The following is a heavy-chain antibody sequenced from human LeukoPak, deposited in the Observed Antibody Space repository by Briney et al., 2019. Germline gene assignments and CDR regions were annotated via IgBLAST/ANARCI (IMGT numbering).Heavy chain of an antibody. CDR3: VRAFRFDSGAYYYVD. J-gene: IGHJ4*02. V-gene: IGHV3-64D*09. D-gene: IGHD3-22*01. Sequence: PGGSLRLSCSASGFTFSSYPMHWVRQAPGEGLEYVSAINDRGDDTYYADSVKGRFTISRDNSKNSLYLQMSSLRAEDTAVYYCVRAFRFDSGAYYYVDWGQGTLVTVSS. CDR2: INDRGDDT. CDR1: GFTFSSYP.